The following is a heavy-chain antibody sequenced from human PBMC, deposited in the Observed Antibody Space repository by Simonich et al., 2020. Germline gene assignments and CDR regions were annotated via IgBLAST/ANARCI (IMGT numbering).Heavy chain of an antibody. CDR3: ARHAGFAFDI. Sequence: QLQLQESGPGLVTPSETLSLTCTVSGGSISSSSYYWGWIRQPPGKGLEWIGSIYYSGSTYYNPSLKSRVTISVDTSKNQFSLKLSSVTAADTAVYYCARHAGFAFDIWGQGTMVTVSS. J-gene: IGHJ3*02. CDR2: IYYSGST. CDR1: GGSISSSSYY. D-gene: IGHD6-13*01. V-gene: IGHV4-39*01.